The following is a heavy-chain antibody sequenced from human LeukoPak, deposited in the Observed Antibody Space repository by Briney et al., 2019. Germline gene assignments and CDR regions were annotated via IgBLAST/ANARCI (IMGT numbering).Heavy chain of an antibody. V-gene: IGHV4-39*07. CDR3: ARDWGIAVAGPA. J-gene: IGHJ5*02. CDR1: GGSISSSSYY. Sequence: SETLSLTCTVSGGSISSSSYYWGWIRQPPGKGLEWIGSIYYSGSTYYNPSLKSRVTISVDTSKNQFSLKLSSVTAADTAVYYCARDWGIAVAGPAWGQGTLVTVSS. CDR2: IYYSGST. D-gene: IGHD6-19*01.